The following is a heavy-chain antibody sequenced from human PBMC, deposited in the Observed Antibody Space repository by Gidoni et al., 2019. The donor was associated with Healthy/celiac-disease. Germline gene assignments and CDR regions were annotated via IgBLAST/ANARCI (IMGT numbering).Heavy chain of an antibody. Sequence: QVQLVESGGGVVQPGRSLRLSCAASGFTFSSYAMHWVRQAPGKGLEWVAVISYDGSNKYYADSVKGRFTISRDNSKNTLYLQMNSLRAEDTAVYYCAREYDYGDFNWFDPWGQGTLVTVSS. CDR2: ISYDGSNK. J-gene: IGHJ5*02. CDR3: AREYDYGDFNWFDP. CDR1: GFTFSSYA. V-gene: IGHV3-30-3*01. D-gene: IGHD4-17*01.